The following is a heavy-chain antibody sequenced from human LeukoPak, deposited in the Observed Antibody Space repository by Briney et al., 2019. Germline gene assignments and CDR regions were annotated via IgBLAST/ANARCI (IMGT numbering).Heavy chain of an antibody. CDR1: GGSLSSYY. CDR2: IYYSAST. J-gene: IGHJ6*03. CDR3: TRGSIAYYYMDV. V-gene: IGHV4-59*01. Sequence: SETLSLTCTVSGGSLSSYYGSWIRQPPGKGLEWIGNIYYSASTNYNPSIKSRVTISVDTSKNQFSLKLSSVTAADTAVYYCTRGSIAYYYMDVWGKGTTVTISS. D-gene: IGHD3-22*01.